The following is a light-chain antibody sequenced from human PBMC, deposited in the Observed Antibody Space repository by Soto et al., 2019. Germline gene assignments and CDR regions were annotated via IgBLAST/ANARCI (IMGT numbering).Light chain of an antibody. CDR3: SSYRV. J-gene: IGLJ3*02. CDR2: DVN. V-gene: IGLV2-11*01. CDR1: TADTGGYNY. Sequence: QSVLTQPRSVSGSPGQSVTISCTGVTADTGGYNYVSWYQQHPGKAPKLMIYDVNRRPSGVPDRFSGSKSDNTASLTISGLQAEDEADYYCSSYRVFGGGTKLTVL.